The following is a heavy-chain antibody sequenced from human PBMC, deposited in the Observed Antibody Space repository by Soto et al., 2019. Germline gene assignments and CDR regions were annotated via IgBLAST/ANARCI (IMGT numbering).Heavy chain of an antibody. CDR3: ASGLSGDKVDQ. CDR2: IYNSGNT. CDR1: GGSISDGAYY. D-gene: IGHD2-21*01. J-gene: IGHJ4*02. V-gene: IGHV4-30-4*01. Sequence: QVQLQESGPGLVKPSQTLSLTCTVSGGSISDGAYYWSWIRQPPGKGLEWIGLIYNSGNTYNNPSLKSXXTXSDXTSKNQFSLNLTSVTAADTAVYYCASGLSGDKVDQWGQGTLVTVSS.